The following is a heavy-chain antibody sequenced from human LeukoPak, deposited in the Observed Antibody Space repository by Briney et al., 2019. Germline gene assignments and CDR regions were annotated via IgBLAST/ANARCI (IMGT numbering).Heavy chain of an antibody. CDR1: GFTFSSYA. CDR3: AREGAVAGTFDY. CDR2: ISYDGSNK. D-gene: IGHD6-19*01. V-gene: IGHV3-30-3*01. J-gene: IGHJ4*02. Sequence: GRSLRLSCAASGFTFSSYAMHWVRQAPGKGLEWVAVISYDGSNKYYADSVKGRFTIPRDNSKNTLYLQMNSLRAEDTAVYYCAREGAVAGTFDYWGQGTLVTVSS.